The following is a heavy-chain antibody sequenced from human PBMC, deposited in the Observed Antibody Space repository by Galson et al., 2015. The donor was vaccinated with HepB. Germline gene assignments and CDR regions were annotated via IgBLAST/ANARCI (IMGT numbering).Heavy chain of an antibody. CDR3: AYGVDV. V-gene: IGHV6-1*01. CDR1: GDSVSSNYAV. CDR2: TYYRSKWIY. J-gene: IGHJ6*02. Sequence: CAISGDSVSSNYAVWNCIRQSPSRGLEWLGRTYYRSKWIYDYAESVKSRITITPDTSKNLVSLQLHSVTPADAAVYYCAYGVDVWGQGTTVTVSS.